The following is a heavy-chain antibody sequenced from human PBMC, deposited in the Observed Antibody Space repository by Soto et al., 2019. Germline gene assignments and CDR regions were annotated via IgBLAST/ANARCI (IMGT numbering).Heavy chain of an antibody. CDR2: IDPSDSYT. D-gene: IGHD6-13*01. Sequence: PGESLKISCKGSGYSFTSYWISWVRQMPGKGLEWMGRIDPSDSYTNYSPSFQGHVTTSADKSISTAYLQWSSLKASDTAMYYCARQLDSSSIVGVDYWGQGTLVTVSS. CDR3: ARQLDSSSIVGVDY. CDR1: GYSFTSYW. V-gene: IGHV5-10-1*01. J-gene: IGHJ4*02.